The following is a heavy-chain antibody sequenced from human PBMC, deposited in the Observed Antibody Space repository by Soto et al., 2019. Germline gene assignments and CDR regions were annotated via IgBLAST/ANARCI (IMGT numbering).Heavy chain of an antibody. CDR2: MSPNSGNT. CDR1: GYTFTSYD. CDR3: ARQWELSGYYYGMDV. D-gene: IGHD1-26*01. J-gene: IGHJ6*02. Sequence: ASVKVSCKASGYTFTSYDINWVRQPTGQGLEWMGWMSPNSGNTGYAQKFQGRVTLTRDTSISTAYLELSSLRSEDTAVYYCARQWELSGYYYGMDVWGQGTTVTVSS. V-gene: IGHV1-8*01.